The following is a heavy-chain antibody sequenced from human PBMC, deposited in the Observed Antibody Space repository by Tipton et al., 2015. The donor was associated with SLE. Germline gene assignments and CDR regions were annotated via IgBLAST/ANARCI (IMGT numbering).Heavy chain of an antibody. J-gene: IGHJ3*02. CDR1: GFTFSSYA. CDR2: ISSEGSDK. V-gene: IGHV3-30*03. D-gene: IGHD3-16*01. Sequence: SLRLSCAASGFTFSSYAMSWVRQAPGKGLEWVSVISSEGSDKHYADSVKGRFTISRDNSKNTLYLQMKSLRAEDTAAYYCAREEDDLGLNGFDIWGQGTMVTVSS. CDR3: AREEDDLGLNGFDI.